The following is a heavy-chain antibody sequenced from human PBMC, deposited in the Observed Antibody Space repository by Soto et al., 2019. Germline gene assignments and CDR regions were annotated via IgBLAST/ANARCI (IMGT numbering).Heavy chain of an antibody. D-gene: IGHD6-25*01. CDR2: TFSRGSA. CDR1: GDSIGNSH. CDR3: ERHRPRTLAALEIPFDF. V-gene: IGHV4-4*09. Sequence: PSETLSLTCTVSGDSIGNSHWSWIRQPPGKGLEWIGLTFSRGSATYNPSLKSRVTISVDTSKNQLSLKLTSVTAADTAVYFCERHRPRTLAALEIPFDFWGKGTLVTVSS. J-gene: IGHJ4*02.